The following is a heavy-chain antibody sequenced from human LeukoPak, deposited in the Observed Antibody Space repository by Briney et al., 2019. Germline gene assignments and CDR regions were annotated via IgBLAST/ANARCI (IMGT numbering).Heavy chain of an antibody. Sequence: GGSLRLSCAASGFTFDDYDMNWVRQAPGKGLEWISYICGRGKTKYYADSVKGRFTISRDNAKNSLYLQMSSLRREDTAVYFCVRGPRYSGYDYFDYWGQGTPVSVSS. CDR3: VRGPRYSGYDYFDY. J-gene: IGHJ4*02. V-gene: IGHV3-48*01. D-gene: IGHD5-12*01. CDR2: ICGRGKTK. CDR1: GFTFDDYD.